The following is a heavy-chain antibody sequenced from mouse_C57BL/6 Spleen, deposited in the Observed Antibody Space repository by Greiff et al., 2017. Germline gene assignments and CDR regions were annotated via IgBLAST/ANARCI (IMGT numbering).Heavy chain of an antibody. D-gene: IGHD3-2*02. CDR3: ARGSSGYVPYYFDY. J-gene: IGHJ2*01. Sequence: EVHLVESGGGLVKPGGSLKLSCAASGFTFSSYAMSWVRQTPEKRLEWVATISDGGSYTYYPDNVKGRFTISRDNAKNNLYLQMSHLKSEDTAMYYCARGSSGYVPYYFDYWGQGTTLPVSS. CDR2: ISDGGSYT. CDR1: GFTFSSYA. V-gene: IGHV5-4*01.